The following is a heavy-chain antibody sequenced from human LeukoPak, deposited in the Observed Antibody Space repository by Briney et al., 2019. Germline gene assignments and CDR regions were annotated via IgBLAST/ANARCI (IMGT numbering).Heavy chain of an antibody. CDR1: GFTFSSYW. Sequence: PGGSLRLSCAASGFTFSSYWMHWVRQAPGKGLVWVSRINSDGSSTSYADSVKGRFTISRDNAKNTLYLQMNSLRAEDTAVYYCATLNTAMVEFGYWGQGTLVTVSS. CDR3: ATLNTAMVEFGY. J-gene: IGHJ4*02. D-gene: IGHD5-18*01. CDR2: INSDGSST. V-gene: IGHV3-74*01.